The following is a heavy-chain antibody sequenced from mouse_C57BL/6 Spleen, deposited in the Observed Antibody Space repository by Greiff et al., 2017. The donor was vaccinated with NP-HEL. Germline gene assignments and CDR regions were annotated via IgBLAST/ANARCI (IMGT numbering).Heavy chain of an antibody. Sequence: QVQLKESGAELARPGASVKLSCKASGYTFTSYGISWVKQRPGQGLEWIGEIYPRSGTTYYNEKFKGKATLTADKSSSTAYMELRSLTSEYSAVYFCASPLSNAMDYWGQGTSVTVSS. V-gene: IGHV1-81*01. CDR3: ASPLSNAMDY. J-gene: IGHJ4*01. CDR1: GYTFTSYG. D-gene: IGHD6-1*01. CDR2: IYPRSGTT.